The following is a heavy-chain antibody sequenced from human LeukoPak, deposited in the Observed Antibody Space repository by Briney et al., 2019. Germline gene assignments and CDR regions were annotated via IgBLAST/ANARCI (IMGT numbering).Heavy chain of an antibody. J-gene: IGHJ6*03. CDR2: INHSGST. Sequence: PSETLSFTCAVYVGSFSGYYWSWIRQPPGKGLKWIGEINHSGSTNYNSSLKSRVTISVDTSKNQFSLKLSSVTAADTAVYYCARGYYGSGSHCCHMDVWGKGTTITVS. CDR3: ARGYYGSGSHCCHMDV. D-gene: IGHD3-10*01. V-gene: IGHV4-34*01. CDR1: VGSFSGYY.